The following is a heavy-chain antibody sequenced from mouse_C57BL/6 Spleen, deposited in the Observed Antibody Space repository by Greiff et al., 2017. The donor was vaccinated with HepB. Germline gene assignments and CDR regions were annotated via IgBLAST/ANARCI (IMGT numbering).Heavy chain of an antibody. CDR2: IWTGGGT. V-gene: IGHV2-9-1*01. Sequence: QVQLQQSGPGLVAPSQSLSITCTVSGFSLTSYAISWVRQPPGKGLEWLGVIWTGGGTNYNSALKSRLSISKDNSKSQVFLKMNSLQTDDTARYYCARFPYYYGSSYGYFDVWGTGTTVTVSS. J-gene: IGHJ1*03. CDR1: GFSLTSYA. CDR3: ARFPYYYGSSYGYFDV. D-gene: IGHD1-1*01.